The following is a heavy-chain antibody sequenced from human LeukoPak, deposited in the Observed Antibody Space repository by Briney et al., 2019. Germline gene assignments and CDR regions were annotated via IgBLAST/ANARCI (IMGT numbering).Heavy chain of an antibody. J-gene: IGHJ4*02. V-gene: IGHV4-34*01. CDR3: ARGFDGDPYYFDY. CDR1: GGSFSGYY. Sequence: SETLSLTCAVYGGSFSGYYWSWIRQPPGKGLEWIGEINHRGSTNYNPSLKSRVTISVYTSKNQFSLKLSSVTAADTAVYYCARGFDGDPYYFDYWGQGTLVTVSS. D-gene: IGHD4-17*01. CDR2: INHRGST.